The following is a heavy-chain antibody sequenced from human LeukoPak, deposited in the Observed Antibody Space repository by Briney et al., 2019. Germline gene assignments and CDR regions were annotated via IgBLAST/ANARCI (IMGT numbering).Heavy chain of an antibody. V-gene: IGHV1-69*05. D-gene: IGHD2-21*02. CDR2: IIPIFGTA. Sequence: SVKVSCKASGGTFSSYAISWVRQAPGQGLEWMGGIIPIFGTANYTQKFQGRVTITTDESTSTAYMELSSLRSEDTAVYYCARAYCGGDCYPPLYDYWGQGTLVTVSS. J-gene: IGHJ4*02. CDR1: GGTFSSYA. CDR3: ARAYCGGDCYPPLYDY.